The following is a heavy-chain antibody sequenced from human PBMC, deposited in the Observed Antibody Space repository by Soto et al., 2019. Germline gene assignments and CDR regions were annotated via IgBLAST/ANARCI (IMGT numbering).Heavy chain of an antibody. V-gene: IGHV1-18*01. CDR1: GYTFTSYG. D-gene: IGHD6-13*01. CDR3: ARSRQYSSSWYFSTSLDY. J-gene: IGHJ4*02. Sequence: ASVKVSCKASGYTFTSYGISWVRQAPGQGLEWMGWISAYNGNTNYAQKLQGRVTMTTDTSTSTAYMELRSLGSDDPAVYYCARSRQYSSSWYFSTSLDYWGQGTLVTVSS. CDR2: ISAYNGNT.